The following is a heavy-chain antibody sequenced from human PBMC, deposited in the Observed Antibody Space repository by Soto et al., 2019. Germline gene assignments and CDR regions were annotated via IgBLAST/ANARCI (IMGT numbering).Heavy chain of an antibody. CDR3: ARGFYGDYGFGMDV. V-gene: IGHV4-59*01. CDR1: GGSISSYY. Sequence: SETLSLTCTVSGGSISSYYWSWIRQPPGKGLEWIGYIYYSGSTNYNPSLKSRVTISVDTSKNQFSLKLSSVTAADTAVYYCARGFYGDYGFGMDVWGQGTTVTVSS. CDR2: IYYSGST. J-gene: IGHJ6*02. D-gene: IGHD4-17*01.